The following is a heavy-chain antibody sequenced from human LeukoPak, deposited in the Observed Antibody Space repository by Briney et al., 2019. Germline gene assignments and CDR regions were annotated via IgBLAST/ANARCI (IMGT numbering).Heavy chain of an antibody. CDR3: ARDMFTAMVTWGGFDP. J-gene: IGHJ5*02. CDR2: ISSSGSTI. D-gene: IGHD5-18*01. CDR1: GFTFSDYY. V-gene: IGHV3-11*01. Sequence: PGGSLRLSCAASGFTFSDYYMSWIRQAPGKGLEWVSYISSSGSTIYYADSVKGRFTISRDNAKNSLYLQMNSLRAEDTAVYYCARDMFTAMVTWGGFDPWGQGTRVTVSS.